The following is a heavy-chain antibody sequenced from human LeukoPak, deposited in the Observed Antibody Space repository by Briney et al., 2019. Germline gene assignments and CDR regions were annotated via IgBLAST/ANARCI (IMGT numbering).Heavy chain of an antibody. V-gene: IGHV3-11*04. CDR3: ARDRGYTRTNSGGYPVFDL. CDR1: GGSISSSSYY. D-gene: IGHD3-22*01. Sequence: LSLTCTVSGGSISSSSYYWGWIRQPPGKGLEWVSYIHLSGTPTHYAEPVKGRFSISRDNVKNSLYLQMDNLRAEDTAVYYCARDRGYTRTNSGGYPVFDLWGQGTLVTVSS. CDR2: IHLSGTPT. J-gene: IGHJ4*02.